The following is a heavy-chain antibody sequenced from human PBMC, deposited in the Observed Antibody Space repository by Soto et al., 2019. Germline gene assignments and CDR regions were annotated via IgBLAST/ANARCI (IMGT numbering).Heavy chain of an antibody. Sequence: ASVKVSCKASGYTFTSYGISWVRQAPGQGLEWMGWISAYNGNTNYAQKLQGRGTMTTDTSTSTAYMELRSLRSDDTAVYYCARGIPVLRFLEWLIPWFDPWGQGTLVTVSS. CDR3: ARGIPVLRFLEWLIPWFDP. CDR1: GYTFTSYG. V-gene: IGHV1-18*01. D-gene: IGHD3-3*01. CDR2: ISAYNGNT. J-gene: IGHJ5*02.